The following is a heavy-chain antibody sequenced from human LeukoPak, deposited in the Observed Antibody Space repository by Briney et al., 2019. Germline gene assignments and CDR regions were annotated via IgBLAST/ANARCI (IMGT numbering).Heavy chain of an antibody. V-gene: IGHV3-48*01. CDR3: ARKDVGP. CDR2: ISSSSSTI. CDR1: GFTFSSYS. J-gene: IGHJ5*02. D-gene: IGHD2-15*01. Sequence: GGSLRLSCAASGFTFSSYSMNWVRQAPGKGLEWVSYISSSSSTIYYADPVKGRFTISRDNAKNSLYLQMNSLRAEDTAVYYCARKDVGPWGQGTLVTVSS.